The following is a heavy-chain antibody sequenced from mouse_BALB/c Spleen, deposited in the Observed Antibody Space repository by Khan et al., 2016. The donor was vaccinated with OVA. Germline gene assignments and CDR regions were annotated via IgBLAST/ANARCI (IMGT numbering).Heavy chain of an antibody. CDR2: INTYTGEP. D-gene: IGHD2-14*01. J-gene: IGHJ1*01. CDR3: ARDWYVGYFDV. Sequence: QIQLVQSGPELKKPGETVKISCKASGYTFTNYGMNWVKQAPGKGLKWMGWINTYTGEPTYADDFKGRFAFSLETSASTAYLQINNLKNEDTATDFGARDWYVGYFDVWGAGTTVTVSS. CDR1: GYTFTNYG. V-gene: IGHV9-3-1*01.